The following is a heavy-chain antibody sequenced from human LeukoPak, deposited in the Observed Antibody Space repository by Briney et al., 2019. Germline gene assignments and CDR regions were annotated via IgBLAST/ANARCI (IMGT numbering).Heavy chain of an antibody. Sequence: ASVKVSCKASGGTFSSYAISWVRQAPGQGLEWMGGVIPIFGTANYAQKFQGRVTITADESTSTAYMELSSLRSEDTAVYYCAREGLSGSYSYWGQGTLVTVSS. D-gene: IGHD1-26*01. CDR1: GGTFSSYA. V-gene: IGHV1-69*13. J-gene: IGHJ4*02. CDR2: VIPIFGTA. CDR3: AREGLSGSYSY.